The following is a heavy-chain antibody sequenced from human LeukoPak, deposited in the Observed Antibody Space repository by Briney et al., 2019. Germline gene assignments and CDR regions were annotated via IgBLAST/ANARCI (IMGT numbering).Heavy chain of an antibody. CDR1: GFTFSSYG. CDR3: AKRSDYGVNSNYFDY. Sequence: PGGSLRLSCAASGFTFSSYGMSWVRKAPGKGLEWVSAISDSVTSTYYADSVKGRFTISRANSKNTLYLQMNSLRAEDTAVYYCAKRSDYGVNSNYFDYWGQGTLVTVSS. D-gene: IGHD4-23*01. V-gene: IGHV3-23*01. CDR2: ISDSVTST. J-gene: IGHJ4*02.